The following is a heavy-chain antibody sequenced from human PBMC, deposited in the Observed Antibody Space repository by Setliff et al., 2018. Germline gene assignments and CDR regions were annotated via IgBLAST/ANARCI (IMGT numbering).Heavy chain of an antibody. CDR2: IYPGDSDT. CDR1: GYSFNTQW. D-gene: IGHD3-9*01. J-gene: IGHJ6*03. CDR3: ARQRGYYDILTGYYTNYYYYMDV. V-gene: IGHV5-51*01. Sequence: GESLKISCKASGYSFNTQWITWVRQMPGKGLEWMGIIYPGDSDTRYSPSFQGQVTISADKSISTAYLQWSSLKASDTAMYYCARQRGYYDILTGYYTNYYYYMDVWGKGTTVTVSS.